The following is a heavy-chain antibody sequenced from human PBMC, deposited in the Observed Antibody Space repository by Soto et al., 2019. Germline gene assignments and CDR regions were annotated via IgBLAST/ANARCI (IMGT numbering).Heavy chain of an antibody. CDR1: GGTFNNYA. Sequence: QVQLMQSGAEVKKPGSSVKVSCKASGGTFNNYAISWVRQAPGQGREWLGGIIPIFGTPQYAQRFQGRVTITADQSNDTVYLELRSDDAAVYYCARSEYTDLNFYAMDVWGQGTTVTVSS. J-gene: IGHJ6*02. V-gene: IGHV1-69*01. D-gene: IGHD2-21*02. CDR3: ARSEYTDLNFYAMDV. CDR2: IIPIFGTP.